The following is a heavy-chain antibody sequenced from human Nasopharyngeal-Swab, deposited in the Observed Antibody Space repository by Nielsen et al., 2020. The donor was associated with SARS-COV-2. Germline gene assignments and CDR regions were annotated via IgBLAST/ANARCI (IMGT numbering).Heavy chain of an antibody. D-gene: IGHD3-22*01. CDR2: MNPNSGNT. Sequence: WGRPAPGQGLEWMGCMNPNSGNTGYAQKFEGRSTITRNTSISTAYMELSSLRSEDTAVYYCARGPYYYDSSGYRAYYYYMDVWGKGTTVTVSS. CDR3: ARGPYYYDSSGYRAYYYYMDV. V-gene: IGHV1-8*01. J-gene: IGHJ6*03.